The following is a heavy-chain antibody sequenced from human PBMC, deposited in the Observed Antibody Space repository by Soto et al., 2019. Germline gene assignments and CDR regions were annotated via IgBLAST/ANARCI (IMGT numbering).Heavy chain of an antibody. Sequence: QVHLQESGPGLMKPSDTLSLTCAVSGDSISTSNWWGWIRQPPGKGLEWIGYIYHTGSTHYNPSLESRVTMSVDTSKNQFSLKLTSVTAGDTAVYYCARKINGYYPFDYWGQGALVTVSS. J-gene: IGHJ4*02. CDR2: IYHTGST. D-gene: IGHD2-2*03. CDR3: ARKINGYYPFDY. CDR1: GDSISTSNW. V-gene: IGHV4-28*01.